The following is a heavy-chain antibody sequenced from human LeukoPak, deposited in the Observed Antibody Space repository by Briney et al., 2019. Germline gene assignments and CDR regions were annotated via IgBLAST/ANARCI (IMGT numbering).Heavy chain of an antibody. J-gene: IGHJ4*02. V-gene: IGHV3-48*04. D-gene: IGHD1-26*01. CDR1: GFTFSSYS. CDR3: ARGSGSYYPPY. CDR2: ISSSSSTI. Sequence: GGSLRLSCPASGFTFSSYSMNWVRQAPGKGLEWVSYISSSSSTIYYADSVKGRLTISRDNAKNSLYLQMNSLRAEDTAVYYCARGSGSYYPPYWGPGTLVTVSS.